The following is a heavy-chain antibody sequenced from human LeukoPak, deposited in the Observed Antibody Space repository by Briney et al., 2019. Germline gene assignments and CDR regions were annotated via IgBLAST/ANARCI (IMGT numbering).Heavy chain of an antibody. V-gene: IGHV1-69*05. CDR3: ARTGYCSGGSCYSDYYYMDV. CDR1: GGTFSSYA. D-gene: IGHD2-15*01. CDR2: IIPIFGTA. Sequence: GASVKVSCKASGGTFSSYAISWVRQAPGQGLEWMGRIIPIFGTANYAQKFQGRVTITTDESTSTAYMELSSLRSEDTAVYYCARTGYCSGGSCYSDYYYMDVWGKGTTVTVSS. J-gene: IGHJ6*03.